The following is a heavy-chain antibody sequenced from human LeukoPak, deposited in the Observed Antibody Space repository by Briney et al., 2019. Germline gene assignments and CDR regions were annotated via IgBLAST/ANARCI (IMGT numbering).Heavy chain of an antibody. Sequence: PGGSPRLSCAASGFTFSSYEMNWVRQAPGKGLEWVSYISSSGSAIYYADSVKGRFTISRDNAKNSLHLQMNSLRAEDTAVYYCARAPTSYCYAMDVWGQGTTVTVSS. J-gene: IGHJ6*02. V-gene: IGHV3-48*03. CDR3: ARAPTSYCYAMDV. CDR1: GFTFSSYE. CDR2: ISSSGSAI.